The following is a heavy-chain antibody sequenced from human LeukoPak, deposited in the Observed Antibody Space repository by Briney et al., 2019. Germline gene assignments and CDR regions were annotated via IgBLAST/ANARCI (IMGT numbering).Heavy chain of an antibody. CDR3: ARVEYSYGPPYYYFYYMDV. Sequence: GGSLGLSCAASGFSVSNNYTTWVRQAPGKGLEWVSVVYSGGNTYYADFVKGRFTISRDNSKNTLYLQMNSLTVEDTAVYYCARVEYSYGPPYYYFYYMDVWGKGTTVTVSS. D-gene: IGHD5-18*01. CDR1: GFSVSNNY. J-gene: IGHJ6*03. V-gene: IGHV3-53*01. CDR2: VYSGGNT.